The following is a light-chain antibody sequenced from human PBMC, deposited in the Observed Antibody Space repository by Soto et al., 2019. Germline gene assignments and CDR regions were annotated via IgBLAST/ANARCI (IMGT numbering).Light chain of an antibody. CDR2: EVT. Sequence: QSALTQPPSASGSPGQSVTISCTGTSSDVGAYNYVSWYQQHAGKAPKLVIYEVTKRPSGVPDRFSGSKSANTASLTVSGIPAEDEADYYCSSFASSNTWVFGGGTKLTVL. J-gene: IGLJ3*02. CDR1: SSDVGAYNY. V-gene: IGLV2-8*01. CDR3: SSFASSNTWV.